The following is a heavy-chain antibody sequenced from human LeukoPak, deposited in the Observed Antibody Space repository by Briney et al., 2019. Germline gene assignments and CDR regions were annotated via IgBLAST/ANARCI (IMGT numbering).Heavy chain of an antibody. CDR1: GGSISSYY. CDR2: IYTSGST. D-gene: IGHD6-13*01. J-gene: IGHJ4*02. Sequence: SETLSPTCTVSGGSISSYYWSWIRQPPGKGLEWIGYIYTSGSTNYNPSLKSRVTISVDTSKNQFSLKLSSVTAADTAVYYCARHGQRYSSSWYEEEDWGQGTLVTVSS. V-gene: IGHV4-4*09. CDR3: ARHGQRYSSSWYEEED.